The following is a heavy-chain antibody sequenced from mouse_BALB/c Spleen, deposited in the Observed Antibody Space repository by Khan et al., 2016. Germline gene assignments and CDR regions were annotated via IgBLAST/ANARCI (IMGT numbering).Heavy chain of an antibody. J-gene: IGHJ4*01. V-gene: IGHV1-77*01. D-gene: IGHD1-2*01. CDR3: ARSEYGYFAMDY. CDR1: GYTFTDYS. CDR2: ISRGSGNT. Sequence: QVELMQSGTELPRPGASLKLSCTASGYTFTDYSLSWVKQRPGQGLEWIAEISRGSGNTYYHENVKGQVSLTADTATSTVYLQLSSLTSEDSADYSCARSEYGYFAMDYWGHGASVTVSA.